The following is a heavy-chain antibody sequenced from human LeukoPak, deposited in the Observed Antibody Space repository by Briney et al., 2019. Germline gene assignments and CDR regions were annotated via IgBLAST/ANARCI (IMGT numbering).Heavy chain of an antibody. CDR3: ARDYYYGSGSYGMDV. Sequence: GGSLRLSCAASGFTFSSYSMNWVRQAPGKGLEWVSSISSSSSYIYYADSVKGRFTISRDNAKNSLYLQMNSLGAEDTAVYYCARDYYYGSGSYGMDVWGQGTTVTVSS. CDR2: ISSSSSYI. V-gene: IGHV3-21*01. CDR1: GFTFSSYS. D-gene: IGHD3-10*01. J-gene: IGHJ6*02.